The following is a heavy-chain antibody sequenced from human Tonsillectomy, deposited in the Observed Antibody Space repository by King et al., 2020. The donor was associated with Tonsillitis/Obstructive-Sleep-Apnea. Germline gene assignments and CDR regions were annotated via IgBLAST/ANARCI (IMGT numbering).Heavy chain of an antibody. CDR2: INSDGSST. V-gene: IGHV3-74*01. J-gene: IGHJ6*02. D-gene: IGHD6-13*01. Sequence: EVQLVESGGGLVPPGGSLRLSCAASGFTFSSYWMHWVRQAPGKGLVWVSRINSDGSSTTYADSVKGRFTISRDNAKNTLYLHMNSLRAEDTAVYYCARDQGRDSSSLYYYYYGMDVWGQGTTVTVS. CDR3: ARDQGRDSSSLYYYYYGMDV. CDR1: GFTFSSYW.